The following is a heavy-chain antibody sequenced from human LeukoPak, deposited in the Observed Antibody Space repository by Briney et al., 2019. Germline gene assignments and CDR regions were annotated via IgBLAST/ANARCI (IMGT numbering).Heavy chain of an antibody. Sequence: SSETLSLTCAVYGGSFSGYYWSWIRQPPGKGLEWIGEINHSGSTNYNPSLKGRVTISVDTSKNQFSLKLSSVTAADTAVYYCARGRRICYFDYWGQGTLVTVSS. D-gene: IGHD2/OR15-2a*01. CDR2: INHSGST. CDR3: ARGRRICYFDY. J-gene: IGHJ4*02. CDR1: GGSFSGYY. V-gene: IGHV4-34*01.